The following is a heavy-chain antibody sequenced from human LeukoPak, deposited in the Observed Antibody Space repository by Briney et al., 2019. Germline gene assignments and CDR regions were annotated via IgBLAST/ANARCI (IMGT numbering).Heavy chain of an antibody. J-gene: IGHJ6*03. CDR3: ARDQGSLPVWFYYYMDV. CDR1: GFTFSSYA. CDR2: ISYDGTNK. V-gene: IGHV3-30*01. D-gene: IGHD3-16*01. Sequence: GRSLRLSCAASGFTFSSYAMHWVRQAPGKGLEWLAVISYDGTNKYCADSVKGRFTISRDNSKNTLYLQMNSLRDEDTAVYYCARDQGSLPVWFYYYMDVWGSGTTVTVSS.